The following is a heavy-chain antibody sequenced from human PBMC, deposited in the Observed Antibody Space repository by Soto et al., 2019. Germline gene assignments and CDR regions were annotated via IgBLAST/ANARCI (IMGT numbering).Heavy chain of an antibody. CDR2: ISTYNGKT. CDR1: GYTFSTYP. D-gene: IGHD6-13*01. CDR3: ARDRVEAALGTFDQ. Sequence: SLKVSCEASGYTFSTYPISWVRQAPGQGLEWVGWISTYNGKTNYGQKFQGRVTITTDTSTSTAYMDLRNLGSDDTAVYYCARDRVEAALGTFDQWGQGTLVTVFS. J-gene: IGHJ4*02. V-gene: IGHV1-18*01.